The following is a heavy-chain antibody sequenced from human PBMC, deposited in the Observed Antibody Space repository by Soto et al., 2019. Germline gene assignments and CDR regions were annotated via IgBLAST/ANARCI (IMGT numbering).Heavy chain of an antibody. J-gene: IGHJ5*02. CDR3: ARESPSGNWFGP. V-gene: IGHV4-31*03. Sequence: SETLSLTCTVSGGSISSGGYYGSWIRQHPGKGLEWIGYIYYSGSTYYNPSLKSRVTISVDTSKNQFSLKLSSVTAADTAVYYWARESPSGNWFGPWGQGTQVTVSS. CDR1: GGSISSGGYY. CDR2: IYYSGST.